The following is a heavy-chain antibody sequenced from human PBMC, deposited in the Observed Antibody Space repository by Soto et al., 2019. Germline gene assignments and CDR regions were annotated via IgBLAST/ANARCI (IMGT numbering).Heavy chain of an antibody. D-gene: IGHD6-19*01. J-gene: IGHJ4*02. CDR3: ASSGDSAGWGIDF. CDR2: INRDSKTV. V-gene: IGHV3-48*02. CDR1: GFSFSSYS. Sequence: EVQLVESGGGLVQTGGSLRLSCAASGFSFSSYSMNWVRQAPGKGLEWVSYINRDSKTVYYAESVKGRFSISRDNAKKSLSLQMNSLRDEDTALYYCASSGDSAGWGIDFWGQGTLVTVSS.